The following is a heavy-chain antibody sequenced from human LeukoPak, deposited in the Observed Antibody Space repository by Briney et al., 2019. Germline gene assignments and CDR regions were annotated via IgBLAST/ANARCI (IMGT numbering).Heavy chain of an antibody. V-gene: IGHV3-7*03. CDR1: GFSFSNYW. CDR3: ATYDYVWGRYRLAQSDY. D-gene: IGHD3-16*02. Sequence: PGGSLRLSCAASGFSFSNYWMSWVRQAPGKGLEWVANIKQDGSEKFYVGSVRGRFTISRDNAKNSLYLQINSLRAEDTAIYYCATYDYVWGRYRLAQSDYWGQGTLVTVSS. J-gene: IGHJ4*02. CDR2: IKQDGSEK.